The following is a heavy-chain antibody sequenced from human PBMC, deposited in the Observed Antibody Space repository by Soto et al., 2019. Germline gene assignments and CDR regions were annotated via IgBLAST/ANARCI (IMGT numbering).Heavy chain of an antibody. CDR2: ISGSGGGT. CDR1: GFIFSSYA. CDR3: VTHTWGYNYFDY. Sequence: EVQLWESGGGSVQPGGSLRLSCTVSGFIFSSYAMSWVRQAPGKGLERVSPISGSGGGTYYADSVKGRFTISRDNSKNTLYLQMNSLRADDSAVYYCVTHTWGYNYFDYWGQGTQVTVSS. V-gene: IGHV3-23*01. D-gene: IGHD3-16*01. J-gene: IGHJ4*02.